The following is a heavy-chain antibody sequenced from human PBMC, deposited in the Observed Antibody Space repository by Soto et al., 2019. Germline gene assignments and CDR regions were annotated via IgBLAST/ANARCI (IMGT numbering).Heavy chain of an antibody. CDR2: IKSKTDGGTT. Sequence: VGSLRLSCASSVFTFSNAWMSCVRQSPGKWLEWVGRIKSKTDGGTTDYAAPVKGRFTISRDDSKNTLYLKMNSLKTEDTAVYYCTTDYVSSGYSYNWFEPWGHGTLVSVSS. CDR1: VFTFSNAW. J-gene: IGHJ5*02. V-gene: IGHV3-15*01. CDR3: TTDYVSSGYSYNWFEP. D-gene: IGHD3-22*01.